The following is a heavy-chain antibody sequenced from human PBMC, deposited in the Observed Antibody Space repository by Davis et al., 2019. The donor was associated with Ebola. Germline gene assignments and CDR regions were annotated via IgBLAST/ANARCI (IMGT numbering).Heavy chain of an antibody. J-gene: IGHJ6*02. CDR1: GYSFISYW. D-gene: IGHD2-15*01. Sequence: PGGSLRLSCKGSGYSFISYWIGWVRQMPGKGLEWMGIIYPGDSDTRYSPSFQGQVTISVDKSISTAYLQWSSLKASDTAMYYCASHNGVGYCSGGSCSRLYYYGMDVWGQGTTVTVSS. CDR2: IYPGDSDT. CDR3: ASHNGVGYCSGGSCSRLYYYGMDV. V-gene: IGHV5-51*01.